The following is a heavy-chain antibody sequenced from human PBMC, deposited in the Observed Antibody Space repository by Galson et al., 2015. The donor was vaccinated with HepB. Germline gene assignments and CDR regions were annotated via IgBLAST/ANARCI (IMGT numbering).Heavy chain of an antibody. Sequence: SLRLSCAASGFIFSSYWMSWVRQAPGKGLEWVADISYDGSNKYYADSVKGRFTISRDNSKNTLYLQMNSLRAEDTAVYYCARDRGRGTGHWFDPWGQGTLVTVSS. CDR2: ISYDGSNK. D-gene: IGHD1-1*01. CDR3: ARDRGRGTGHWFDP. J-gene: IGHJ5*02. V-gene: IGHV3-30-3*01. CDR1: GFIFSSYW.